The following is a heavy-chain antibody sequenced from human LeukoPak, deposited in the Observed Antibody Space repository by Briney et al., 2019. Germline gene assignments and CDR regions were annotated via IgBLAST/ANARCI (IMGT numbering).Heavy chain of an antibody. J-gene: IGHJ6*03. CDR2: IYPGESDT. CDR3: ARPRIAAAGNVYYMDV. V-gene: IGHV5-51*01. Sequence: GESLQISCKGSGSIFTSYWIGWVRQLPGKGLEWMGIIYPGESDTRYSPSFQGQVTISADKSISTAYLQWSSLKASDTAMYYCARPRIAAAGNVYYMDVWGKGTTVTVSS. CDR1: GSIFTSYW. D-gene: IGHD6-13*01.